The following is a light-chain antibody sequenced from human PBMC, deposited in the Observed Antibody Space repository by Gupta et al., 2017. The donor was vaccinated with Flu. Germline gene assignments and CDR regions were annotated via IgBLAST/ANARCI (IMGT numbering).Light chain of an antibody. CDR2: GAY. J-gene: IGKJ3*01. V-gene: IGKV3-20*01. CDR3: QQYVTSPPGVT. CDR1: QRVTNNY. Sequence: ATLSCRASQRVTNNYLAWYRQKPGQAPRLLIYGAYHRAAGIPDRFSGSGSGTDFILTIRRLEPEDFAVDYCQQYVTSPPGVTFGPGTKVDVK.